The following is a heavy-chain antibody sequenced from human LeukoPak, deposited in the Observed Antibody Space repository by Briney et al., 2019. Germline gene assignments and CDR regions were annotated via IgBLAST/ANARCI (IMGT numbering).Heavy chain of an antibody. V-gene: IGHV3-48*03. CDR3: AELGITMIGGV. J-gene: IGHJ6*04. CDR1: GFSFSSYE. CDR2: ISSSGSTI. Sequence: GGSLRLSCAASGFSFSSYEINWVRQAPGKGLEWVSYISSSGSTIYYADSVKGRFTISRDNAKNSLYLQMNSLRAEDTAVYYCAELGITMIGGVWGKGTTVTISS. D-gene: IGHD3-10*02.